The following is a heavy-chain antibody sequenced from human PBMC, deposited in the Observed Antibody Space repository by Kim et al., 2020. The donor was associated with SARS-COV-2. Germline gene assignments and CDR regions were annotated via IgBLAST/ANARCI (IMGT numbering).Heavy chain of an antibody. Sequence: SETLSLTCTVSGGSISSSSYYWGWIRQPPGMGLEWIGSIYYSGSTYYNPSLKSRVTISVDTSKNQFSLKLSSVTAADTAVYYCARHIAEKYHWNPGLVAGWFDPWGQGTLVTVSS. CDR1: GGSISSSSYY. CDR2: IYYSGST. D-gene: IGHD6-13*01. V-gene: IGHV4-39*01. CDR3: ARHIAEKYHWNPGLVAGWFDP. J-gene: IGHJ5*02.